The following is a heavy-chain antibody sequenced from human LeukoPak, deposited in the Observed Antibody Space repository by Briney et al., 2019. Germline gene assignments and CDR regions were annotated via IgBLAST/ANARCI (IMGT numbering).Heavy chain of an antibody. Sequence: GGSLRLTCAASGFTFRTFGMNWVRQAPGKGLEWLSYISSGSRPIYYADSVKGRFTISRDDAQNLVYLQMNSLRAEDTAVYYCTYLRPSYYNDKWLDPWGQGALVTVSS. D-gene: IGHD3-10*01. J-gene: IGHJ5*02. CDR1: GFTFRTFG. CDR3: TYLRPSYYNDKWLDP. CDR2: ISSGSRPI. V-gene: IGHV3-48*04.